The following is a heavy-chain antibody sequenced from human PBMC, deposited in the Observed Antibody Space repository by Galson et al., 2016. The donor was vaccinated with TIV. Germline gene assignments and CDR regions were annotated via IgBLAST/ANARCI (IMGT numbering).Heavy chain of an antibody. CDR3: ARDPTYYDTNGWGH. Sequence: QSGAEVKEPGESLNISCKASGYSFTHYGIAWVRQAPGQGLEWMGWISTYNGYTDYAQKLQGRVTMTTDTSTSTAYMELRSRRSDDTAMYYCARDPTYYDTNGWGHWGQGTLVIVSS. CDR1: GYSFTHYG. J-gene: IGHJ4*02. D-gene: IGHD3-22*01. CDR2: ISTYNGYT. V-gene: IGHV1-18*01.